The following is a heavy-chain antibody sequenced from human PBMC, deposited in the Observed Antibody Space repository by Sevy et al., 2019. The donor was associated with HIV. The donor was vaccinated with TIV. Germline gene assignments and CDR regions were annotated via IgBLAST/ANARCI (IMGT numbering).Heavy chain of an antibody. Sequence: GGSLRLSCAASGFIFSNYPIHWVRQAPGKGLEWVAVISYDATYKYYADSVKGRFTISRDNSKNTPYLQMNSLRAEETAAYYCARGPIQLGAFDLWGQVTLVTVSS. CDR3: ARGPIQLGAFDL. D-gene: IGHD5-18*01. CDR2: ISYDATYK. CDR1: GFIFSNYP. V-gene: IGHV3-30*04. J-gene: IGHJ3*01.